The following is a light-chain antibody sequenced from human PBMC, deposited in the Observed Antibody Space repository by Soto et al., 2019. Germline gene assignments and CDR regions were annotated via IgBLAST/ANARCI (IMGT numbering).Light chain of an antibody. CDR2: GAS. Sequence: EIVLTQSPGTLSLSPGERATLSCRASQSVSSSYLARYQQKPGQAPRLLIYGASSRATGIPDRFSGSGSGTDFTLTTTRLEPEDFAVYYCQQYGSSPFTFGPGTKVDIK. CDR3: QQYGSSPFT. CDR1: QSVSSSY. J-gene: IGKJ3*01. V-gene: IGKV3-20*01.